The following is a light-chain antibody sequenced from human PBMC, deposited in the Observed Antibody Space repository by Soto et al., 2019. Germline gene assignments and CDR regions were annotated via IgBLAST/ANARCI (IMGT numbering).Light chain of an antibody. CDR3: SSYTSSSLYV. CDR2: EVS. CDR1: GSDVGGYDY. V-gene: IGLV2-14*01. Sequence: QSALTQPASVSGSPGQSITISCTGTGSDVGGYDYVSWYQQHPGKAPKLMIYEVSNRPSRVSDRFSGSKSGNTASLTISGLQAEDEADYYCSSYTSSSLYVFGTGTKVTVL. J-gene: IGLJ1*01.